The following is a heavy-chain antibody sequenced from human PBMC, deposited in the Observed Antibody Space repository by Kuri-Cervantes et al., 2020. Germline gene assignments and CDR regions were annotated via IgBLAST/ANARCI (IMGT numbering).Heavy chain of an antibody. Sequence: GESLKISCVTSEFTSSRYGIHWVRQAPGKGLEWVAFIRNDGGNEDYADSVKGRFTISRDISKSTLYLQMNSLRAEDTAIYYCAKVRSSGYYYEVFDYWGQGTLVTVSS. CDR1: EFTSSRYG. CDR2: IRNDGGNE. V-gene: IGHV3-30*02. D-gene: IGHD3-22*01. CDR3: AKVRSSGYYYEVFDY. J-gene: IGHJ4*02.